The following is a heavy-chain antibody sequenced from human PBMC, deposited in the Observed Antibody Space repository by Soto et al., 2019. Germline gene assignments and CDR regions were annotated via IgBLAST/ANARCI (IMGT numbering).Heavy chain of an antibody. CDR3: AREVVVTPDAFDI. D-gene: IGHD3-22*01. V-gene: IGHV3-48*03. J-gene: IGHJ3*02. CDR2: ILGDGSTI. CDR1: GFTFSSYE. Sequence: GESLKISCAASGFTFSSYEMNWVRQAPGKGLEWISYILGDGSTIYYAGSVKGRFTISRDNAKNLLYLQMNSLRAEDTAIYYCAREVVVTPDAFDIWGQGTMVTVSS.